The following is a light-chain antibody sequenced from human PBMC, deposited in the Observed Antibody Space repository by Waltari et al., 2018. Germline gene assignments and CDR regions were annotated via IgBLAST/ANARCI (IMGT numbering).Light chain of an antibody. CDR3: AAWDDRLSAWV. V-gene: IGLV1-47*01. J-gene: IGLJ3*02. CDR1: SSNTESNH. CDR2: KNN. Sequence: QSVLTQPPSASGTPGQRVTISCAGSSSNTESNHASWYQHLPGTAPKLPIYKNNQRPSGVPDRFSGSKSGTSASLAISGLRSDDEADYYCAAWDDRLSAWVFGGGTKLTVL.